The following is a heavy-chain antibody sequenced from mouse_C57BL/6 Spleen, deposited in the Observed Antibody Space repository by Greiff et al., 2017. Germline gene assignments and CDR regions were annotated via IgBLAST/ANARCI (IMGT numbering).Heavy chain of an antibody. CDR2: IYPGDGDT. J-gene: IGHJ2*01. CDR3: ARSEGTTVAFDY. Sequence: VQLQQSGPELVKPGASVKISCKASGYAFSSSWMNWVKQRPGKGLEWIGRIYPGDGDTNYNGKFKGKATLTADKSSSTAYMQLSSLTSEDSAVYFCARSEGTTVAFDYWGQGTTLTVSS. D-gene: IGHD1-1*01. V-gene: IGHV1-82*01. CDR1: GYAFSSSW.